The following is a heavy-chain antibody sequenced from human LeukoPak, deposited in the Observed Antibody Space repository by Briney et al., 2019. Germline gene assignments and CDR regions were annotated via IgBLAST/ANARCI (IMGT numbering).Heavy chain of an antibody. D-gene: IGHD4-17*01. CDR2: INPSGGST. CDR1: GYTFTSYY. CDR3: ASTETVTNYLDY. V-gene: IGHV1-46*01. Sequence: ASVKVSCKASGYTFTSYYMHWVRQAPGQGLEWMGIINPSGGSTSYAQKFQGRVTMTRDTSTSTVYMELSSLRSEDTAVYYCASTETVTNYLDYWGQGTLVTVSS. J-gene: IGHJ4*02.